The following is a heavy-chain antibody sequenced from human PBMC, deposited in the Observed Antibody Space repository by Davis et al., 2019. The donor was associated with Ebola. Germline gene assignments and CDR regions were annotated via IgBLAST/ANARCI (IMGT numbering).Heavy chain of an antibody. CDR2: INPNGGGP. D-gene: IGHD6-13*01. J-gene: IGHJ6*04. CDR1: GYPFSGYY. V-gene: IGHV1-2*06. CDR3: ARDREAAAAGYYGMDV. Sequence: ASVKVSCKTSGYPFSGYYIHWVRQAPGQGLEWMGRINPNGGGPVYAQKSQGRVTMTRDTSISTAYMDLSRLISDDTAVYYCARDREAAAAGYYGMDVWGKGTAVTVSS.